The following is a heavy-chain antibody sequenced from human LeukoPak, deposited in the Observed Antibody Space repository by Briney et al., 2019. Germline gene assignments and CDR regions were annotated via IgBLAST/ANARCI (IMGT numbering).Heavy chain of an antibody. Sequence: GASVKVSCKASGHTFTGYYMHWVRQAPGQGLEWMGWINPNSGGTNYAQKFQGRVTMTRDTSISTAYMELSRLRSDDTAVYYCARGGSGSRYNWFDPWGQGTLVTVSS. CDR3: ARGGSGSRYNWFDP. CDR1: GHTFTGYY. J-gene: IGHJ5*02. V-gene: IGHV1-2*02. D-gene: IGHD3-10*01. CDR2: INPNSGGT.